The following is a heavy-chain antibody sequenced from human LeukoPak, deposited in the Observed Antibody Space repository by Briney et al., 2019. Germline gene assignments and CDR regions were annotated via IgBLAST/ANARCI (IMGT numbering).Heavy chain of an antibody. Sequence: PGGSLRLSCAASGFTFSSYEMNWVRQAPGKGLEWVSHISSGGSTIFYADSVKGRFTISRDNAKNTLYLQMNTLRVEDTAVYYCARDPSGSSTTSFDYWGQGTLVTVSS. J-gene: IGHJ4*02. CDR3: ARDPSGSSTTSFDY. CDR1: GFTFSSYE. CDR2: ISSGGSTI. V-gene: IGHV3-48*03. D-gene: IGHD1/OR15-1a*01.